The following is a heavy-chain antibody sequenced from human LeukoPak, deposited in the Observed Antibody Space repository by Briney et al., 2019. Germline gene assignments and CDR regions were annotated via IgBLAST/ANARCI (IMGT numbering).Heavy chain of an antibody. J-gene: IGHJ4*01. V-gene: IGHV4-34*01. CDR1: GGSFSGYY. CDR3: ARLYYGSGSYFGRFDY. CDR2: INHSGST. Sequence: SETLSLTCAVYGGSFSGYYWSWIRQPPGKGLEWIGEINHSGSTNYNPSLKSRVTISVDTSKNQLSLKLSSVTAADTAVYYCARLYYGSGSYFGRFDYWGQGTLVTVSS. D-gene: IGHD3-10*01.